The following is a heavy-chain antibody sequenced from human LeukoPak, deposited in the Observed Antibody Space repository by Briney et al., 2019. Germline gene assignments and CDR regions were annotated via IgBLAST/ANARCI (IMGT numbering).Heavy chain of an antibody. Sequence: GGSLTLSCAASGFTFSSYWMHWVRQAPGKGLEWVSDINTGGSTYYADSVKGRFTISRDNSKNTVYLQMKSVRAEDTAVYYYAREDAVDNWGQGMLVTVSS. CDR1: GFTFSSYW. CDR2: INTGGST. V-gene: IGHV3-53*01. D-gene: IGHD2-8*01. J-gene: IGHJ4*02. CDR3: AREDAVDN.